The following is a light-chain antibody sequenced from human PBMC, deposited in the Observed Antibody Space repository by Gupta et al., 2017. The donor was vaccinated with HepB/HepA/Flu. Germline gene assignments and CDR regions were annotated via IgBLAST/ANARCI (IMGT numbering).Light chain of an antibody. J-gene: IGKJ2*04. Sequence: DIQMTQSPSSLSASGGDRVTITCGASQSISSYLNWYQQKPGKAPKLLIYAASSLQSGVPSRFSGSGSGTDFTLTISSLQPEDFATYYCQQSYSTPCSFGQGTKLEIK. CDR2: AAS. CDR3: QQSYSTPCS. CDR1: QSISSY. V-gene: IGKV1-39*01.